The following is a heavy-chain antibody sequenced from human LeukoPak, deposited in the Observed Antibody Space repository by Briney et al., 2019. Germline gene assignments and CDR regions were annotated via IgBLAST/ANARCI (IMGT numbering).Heavy chain of an antibody. D-gene: IGHD6-6*01. CDR3: AKGSRSSRPYHFDH. CDR2: ITDSGGDT. Sequence: GGSLRLSCAASGFTFRNYAMGWVRQAPGKGLEWVSAITDSGGDTYHADSVKGRFTISRDNSENTLYLQMNSLRVEDTAVYYCAKGSRSSRPYHFDHWGQGTLVTVSS. CDR1: GFTFRNYA. V-gene: IGHV3-23*01. J-gene: IGHJ4*02.